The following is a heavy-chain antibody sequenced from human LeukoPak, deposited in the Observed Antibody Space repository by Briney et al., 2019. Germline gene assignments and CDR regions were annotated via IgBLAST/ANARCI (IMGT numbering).Heavy chain of an antibody. Sequence: SQTLSLTCTVSGGPLSSRSYYWGWIRQPPGKGLEWIGSIYYSGSTYYNPSLKSRVTISVDTSKNQFSLKLSSVTAADTAVYYCARSGRDGYNSFGFWGQGTLVTVSS. D-gene: IGHD5-24*01. V-gene: IGHV4-39*01. J-gene: IGHJ4*02. CDR3: ARSGRDGYNSFGF. CDR1: GGPLSSRSYY. CDR2: IYYSGST.